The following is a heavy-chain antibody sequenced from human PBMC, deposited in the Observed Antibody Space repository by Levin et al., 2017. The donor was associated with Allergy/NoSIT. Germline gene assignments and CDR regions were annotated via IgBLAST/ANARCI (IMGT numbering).Heavy chain of an antibody. CDR3: ARALGIYDILTGFDY. Sequence: GGSLRLSCTASGFTFNNYSMNWVRQAPGKGLEWVSYISSSSTTIYYADSVKGRFTISRDNAKNTLYLQMNSLRAEDTAVYYCARALGIYDILTGFDYWGQGTQVTVSS. V-gene: IGHV3-48*01. D-gene: IGHD3-9*01. CDR1: GFTFNNYS. CDR2: ISSSSTTI. J-gene: IGHJ4*02.